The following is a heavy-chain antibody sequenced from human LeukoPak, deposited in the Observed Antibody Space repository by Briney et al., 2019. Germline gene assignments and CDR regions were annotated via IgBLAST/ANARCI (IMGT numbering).Heavy chain of an antibody. CDR1: GFTFDDYA. J-gene: IGHJ5*02. V-gene: IGHV3-9*03. CDR3: ARGGGWSGSNWFDP. D-gene: IGHD3-3*01. Sequence: GRSLRLXCAASGFTFDDYAMHWVRRAPGKGLEWVSGISWNSGSIGYADSVKGRFTISRDNAKNSLYLQMNSLRAEDMALYYCARGGGWSGSNWFDPWGQGTLVTVSS. CDR2: ISWNSGSI.